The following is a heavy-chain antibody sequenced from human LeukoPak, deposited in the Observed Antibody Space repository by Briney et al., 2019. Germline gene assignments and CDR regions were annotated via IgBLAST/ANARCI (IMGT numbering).Heavy chain of an antibody. J-gene: IGHJ1*01. Sequence: PGGSLRLSCAASGFTFSSYTMNWVRQAPGKGLEWVSYISSTGSAIYYVDSVKGRFTISRDNSKNSLHLQMNSLRAEDTAVYYCARTYDSSAYNSPAEYFHHWGQGTLVTVSS. CDR3: ARTYDSSAYNSPAEYFHH. V-gene: IGHV3-48*01. D-gene: IGHD3-22*01. CDR1: GFTFSSYT. CDR2: ISSTGSAI.